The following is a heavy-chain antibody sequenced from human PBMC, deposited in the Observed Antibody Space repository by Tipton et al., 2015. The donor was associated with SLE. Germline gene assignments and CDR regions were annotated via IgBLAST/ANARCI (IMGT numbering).Heavy chain of an antibody. J-gene: IGHJ4*02. V-gene: IGHV4-38-2*02. CDR3: AREARSYYDFSYYFNY. CDR2: IYHSGST. Sequence: TLSLTCTVSGYSISSGYYWGWIRQPPGKGLEWIGSIYHSGSTYYNPSLKGRFTISRDNAKNSLYLQMNSLRAEDTALYYCAREARSYYDFSYYFNYWGQGTLVTVSS. D-gene: IGHD3-3*01. CDR1: GYSISSGYY.